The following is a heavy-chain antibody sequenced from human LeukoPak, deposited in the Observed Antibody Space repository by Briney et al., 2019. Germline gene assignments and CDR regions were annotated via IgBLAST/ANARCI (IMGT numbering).Heavy chain of an antibody. V-gene: IGHV3-30-3*01. D-gene: IGHD3-10*01. J-gene: IGHJ6*02. CDR1: GFPLSNYA. Sequence: GGSLILSCGTSGFPLSNYAIHTVRQAPGKGLEWAALISKDGTGTSYPDSVKGRFIISRDNSTSTLYLQMNSLRAEDTAVYYCARWGSGTYNAYDHYGMDVWGQGTTVTVSS. CDR2: ISKDGTGT. CDR3: ARWGSGTYNAYDHYGMDV.